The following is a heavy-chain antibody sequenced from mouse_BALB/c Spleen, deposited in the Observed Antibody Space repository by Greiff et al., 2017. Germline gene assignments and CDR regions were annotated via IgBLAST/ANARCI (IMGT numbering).Heavy chain of an antibody. CDR1: GFNIKDTY. V-gene: IGHV14-3*02. D-gene: IGHD1-1*01. Sequence: VQLQQSGAELVKPGASVKLSCTASGFNIKDTYMHWVKQMPEQGLEWIGRIDPANGNTKYDPKFQGKATITADTSSNTAYLQLSSLTSEDTAVYYCAPSVVGDAMDYWGQGTSVTVSS. J-gene: IGHJ4*01. CDR2: IDPANGNT. CDR3: APSVVGDAMDY.